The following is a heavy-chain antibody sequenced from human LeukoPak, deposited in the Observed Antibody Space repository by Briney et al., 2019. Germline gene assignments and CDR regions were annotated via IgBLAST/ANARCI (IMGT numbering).Heavy chain of an antibody. J-gene: IGHJ4*02. V-gene: IGHV1-69*01. CDR2: IIPIFGTA. D-gene: IGHD3-22*01. CDR3: ASHPLPPYYYDSSGSHFDY. Sequence: SVKVSCKASGGTFSSYAISWVRQAPGQGLEWMGGIIPIFGTANYAQKFQGRVTITADESTSTAYMELSSLRSEDTAVYYCASHPLPPYYYDSSGSHFDYWGQGTLVTVTS. CDR1: GGTFSSYA.